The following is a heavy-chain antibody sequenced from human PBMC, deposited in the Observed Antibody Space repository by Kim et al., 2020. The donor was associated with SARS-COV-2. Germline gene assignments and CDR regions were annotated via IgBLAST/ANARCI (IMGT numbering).Heavy chain of an antibody. D-gene: IGHD5-18*01. J-gene: IGHJ6*01. V-gene: IGHV3-30-3*01. CDR3: AKGGGSGIPATRVTYYY. CDR2: ISSDGGKT. CDR1: GFTFSTYA. Sequence: GGSLRLSCAASGFTFSTYAMHWVRQPPGKGLEWVASISSDGGKTYYADSVKGRFTISRDNSKNMVYLQMSSLRDEDTTVYYCAKGGGSGIPATRVTYYY.